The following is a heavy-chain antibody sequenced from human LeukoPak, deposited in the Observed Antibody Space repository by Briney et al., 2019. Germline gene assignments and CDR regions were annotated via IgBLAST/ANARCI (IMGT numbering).Heavy chain of an antibody. V-gene: IGHV3-23*01. CDR2: ISGSGGYT. CDR1: GFTFSSYA. Sequence: SGGSLRLSCAASGFTFSSYAMNWVRQAPGKGLEWVSGISGSGGYTYYADSVKGRFTLSRDNSKNTLYLQMNRLRDEDTAVYYCASGVVDNDAFDIWGQGTMVTVSS. D-gene: IGHD5-12*01. J-gene: IGHJ3*02. CDR3: ASGVVDNDAFDI.